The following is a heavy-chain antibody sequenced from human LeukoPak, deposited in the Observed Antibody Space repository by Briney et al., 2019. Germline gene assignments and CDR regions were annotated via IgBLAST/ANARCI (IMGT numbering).Heavy chain of an antibody. D-gene: IGHD3-10*01. V-gene: IGHV1-18*01. CDR3: AGVHTYYYGSGSYLSDY. CDR2: ISAYNGNT. Sequence: GASVKVSCKASGYTFTSYGISWVRQAPGQGLEWMGWISAYNGNTNYAQKLQGRVTMTTDTSTSTAYMELRSLRSDDTAVYYCAGVHTYYYGSGSYLSDYWGQGTLVTVSS. CDR1: GYTFTSYG. J-gene: IGHJ4*02.